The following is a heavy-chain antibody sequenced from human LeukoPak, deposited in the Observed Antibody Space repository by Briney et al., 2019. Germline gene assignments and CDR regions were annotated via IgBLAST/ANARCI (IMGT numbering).Heavy chain of an antibody. CDR1: GFTFSSYA. D-gene: IGHD3-9*01. CDR3: VKDHGWLLYS. J-gene: IGHJ4*02. V-gene: IGHV3-23*01. CDR2: VTGNGGTT. Sequence: GGTLRLSCAASGFTFSSYAMSWVRQAPGKGLEWVSGVTGNGGTTYYAGSVEGRFTISRDNSKNTLYLQMNSLRADDTAVYYCVKDHGWLLYSWGQGTLVTVSS.